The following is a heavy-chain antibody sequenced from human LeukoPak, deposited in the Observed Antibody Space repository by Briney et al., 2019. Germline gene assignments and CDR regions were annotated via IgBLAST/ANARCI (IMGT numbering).Heavy chain of an antibody. Sequence: GGSLRLSCAASGFTFSSYEMNWVRQAPGKGLEWVSYISSGGCTIYYADSVKGRFTISRDNAKNSLYLQMNSLRAEDTAVYYCAELGITMIGGVWGKGTTVTISS. J-gene: IGHJ6*04. CDR2: ISSGGCTI. D-gene: IGHD3-10*02. CDR3: AELGITMIGGV. V-gene: IGHV3-48*03. CDR1: GFTFSSYE.